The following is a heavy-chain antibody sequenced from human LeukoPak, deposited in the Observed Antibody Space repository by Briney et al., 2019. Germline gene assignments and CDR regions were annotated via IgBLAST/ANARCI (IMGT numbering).Heavy chain of an antibody. CDR1: GYTFTGYY. CDR2: IDPYSGGT. D-gene: IGHD6-19*01. J-gene: IGHJ4*02. V-gene: IGHV1-2*02. Sequence: EASVKVSCKASGYTFTGYYIHWVRQAPGQGLEWMGWIDPYSGGTNSAQKFQDRVTMTRDTSISTAYMELNRLRSDDTAVYYCARGLPRIAVAVKGYWGRGTLVTVSS. CDR3: ARGLPRIAVAVKGY.